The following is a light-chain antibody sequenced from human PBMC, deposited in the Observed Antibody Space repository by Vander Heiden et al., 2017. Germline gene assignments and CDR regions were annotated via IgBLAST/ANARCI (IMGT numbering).Light chain of an antibody. Sequence: EIVLTQSPGTLSLSPGERATLSCSSSESVSGSYLAWYQQRPGQAPRLIIYGASSRATGIPDRLSGSGYGTDFTLTISRLDPEDFAVYYCQQEGNSLGTFGHGTKVDIK. CDR2: GAS. V-gene: IGKV3-20*01. J-gene: IGKJ3*01. CDR3: QQEGNSLGT. CDR1: ESVSGSY.